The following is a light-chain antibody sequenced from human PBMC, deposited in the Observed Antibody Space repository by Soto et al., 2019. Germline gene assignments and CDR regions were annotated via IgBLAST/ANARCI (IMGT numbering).Light chain of an antibody. CDR2: AAS. Sequence: DIQMTQSPSPLSASVGDRVTTTSRASQSIVTYLNWYLQKPGKAPKLLIYAASNLQSGVPSRFSGSGSGTDFTLTISSLQPEDVATYFCQQSYSTPPWTFGQGTKVEIK. J-gene: IGKJ1*01. CDR1: QSIVTY. V-gene: IGKV1-39*01. CDR3: QQSYSTPPWT.